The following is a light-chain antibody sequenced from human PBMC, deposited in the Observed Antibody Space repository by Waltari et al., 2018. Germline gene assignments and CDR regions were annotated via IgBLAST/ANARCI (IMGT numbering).Light chain of an antibody. Sequence: QSALTQPAYVSGSPGQSINLSCPGTSSAVGGYNYVSWYQQHPCKAPKLMIYDVSKRPSVVSNRISGSKTGNTASLTISGLQAEDEADYYCSSYTSSSTYVVFGGGTKLTVL. CDR1: SSAVGGYNY. CDR3: SSYTSSSTYVV. CDR2: DVS. V-gene: IGLV2-14*01. J-gene: IGLJ2*01.